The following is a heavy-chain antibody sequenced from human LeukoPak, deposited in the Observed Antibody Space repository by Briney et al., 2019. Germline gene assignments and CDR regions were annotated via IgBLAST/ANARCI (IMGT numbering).Heavy chain of an antibody. CDR1: GYTFTGYY. Sequence: ASVKVSCKASGYTFTGYYIHWVRQAPGQGLEWMGRINPNSVATNYAQKFQGRVTMTRDTSIGTAYMELSRLTSDDTAVYYCARDKGHAFDIWGQGTMVTVSS. CDR2: INPNSVAT. CDR3: ARDKGHAFDI. J-gene: IGHJ3*02. V-gene: IGHV1-2*06.